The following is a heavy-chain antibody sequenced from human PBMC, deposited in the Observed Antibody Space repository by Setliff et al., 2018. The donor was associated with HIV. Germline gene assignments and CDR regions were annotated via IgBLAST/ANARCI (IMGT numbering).Heavy chain of an antibody. V-gene: IGHV4-4*09. D-gene: IGHD3-22*01. CDR1: GGSLSNFF. CDR3: ASHPASGFYYSPLLNNWYFDL. J-gene: IGHJ2*01. CDR2: THSSGTT. Sequence: SETLSLTCTLSGGSLSNFFWNCIRQPPGKGLEWTVYTHSSGTTNYNPSLKSRVTISLATSKNQFSLKLASVTAADKAVYYCASHPASGFYYSPLLNNWYFDLWGPGTLVTVSS.